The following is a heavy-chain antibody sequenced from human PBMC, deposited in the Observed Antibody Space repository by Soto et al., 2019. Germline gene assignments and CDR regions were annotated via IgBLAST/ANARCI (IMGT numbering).Heavy chain of an antibody. CDR1: GFTFSSYA. CDR3: AKDPYPMPYYYDSSGYYYGPRFDP. J-gene: IGHJ5*02. V-gene: IGHV3-23*01. D-gene: IGHD3-22*01. Sequence: GGSLRLSCAASGFTFSSYAMSWVRQAPGKGLEWVSAISGSGGSTYYADSVKGRFTISRDNSKNTLYLQMNSLRAEDTAVYYCAKDPYPMPYYYDSSGYYYGPRFDPWGQGTLVTVSS. CDR2: ISGSGGST.